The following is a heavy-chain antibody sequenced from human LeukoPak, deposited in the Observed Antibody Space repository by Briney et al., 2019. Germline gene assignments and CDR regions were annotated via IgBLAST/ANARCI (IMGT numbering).Heavy chain of an antibody. D-gene: IGHD3-3*01. Sequence: GASVKVSCKASGYTFTSYGISWVRQAPGQGLEWMGWISAYNGNTNYAQKLQGRVTMTTDTSTSTAYMELRSLRSDDTAVYYCARGTYYDFWSGPTQTYFDYWGQGTLVTVSS. CDR1: GYTFTSYG. V-gene: IGHV1-18*01. J-gene: IGHJ4*02. CDR3: ARGTYYDFWSGPTQTYFDY. CDR2: ISAYNGNT.